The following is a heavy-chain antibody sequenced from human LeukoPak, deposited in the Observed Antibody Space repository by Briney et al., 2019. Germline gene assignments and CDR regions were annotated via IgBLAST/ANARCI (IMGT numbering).Heavy chain of an antibody. V-gene: IGHV3-33*01. Sequence: PGGSLRLSCAASGFTFSSYGMHWVRQAPGKGLEWVAVIWYDGSNKYYADSVKGRFTISRDNSKNTLYLQMNSLRAEDTAVYYCARDRPSMVRGVVGDAFDIWGQGTMVTASS. D-gene: IGHD3-10*01. J-gene: IGHJ3*02. CDR3: ARDRPSMVRGVVGDAFDI. CDR1: GFTFSSYG. CDR2: IWYDGSNK.